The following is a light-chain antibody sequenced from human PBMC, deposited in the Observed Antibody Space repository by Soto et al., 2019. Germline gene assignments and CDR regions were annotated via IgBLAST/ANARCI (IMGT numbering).Light chain of an antibody. CDR3: QHSYSIPYT. Sequence: DIQMTQSPSSLSASVGDRVTITCRASQSISTYLNWYQQKPGKAPKLLIYATSSLQSGVPSRFSGSGSGTHFTLTVRSLQPEDFATYYCQHSYSIPYTFGQGTKLEIK. V-gene: IGKV1-39*01. CDR2: ATS. J-gene: IGKJ2*01. CDR1: QSISTY.